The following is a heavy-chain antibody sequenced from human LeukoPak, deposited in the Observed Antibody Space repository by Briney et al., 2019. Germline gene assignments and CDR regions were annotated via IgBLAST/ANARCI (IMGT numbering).Heavy chain of an antibody. J-gene: IGHJ6*03. CDR1: GGSISSYY. CDR3: AREPSSAWGYYMDV. Sequence: SETLSLTCTVSGGSISSYYWSWIRQPAGKGLEWIGRIYTSGSTNYNPSLKSRVTMSVDTSKNQFSLKLSSVTAADTAVYYCAREPSSAWGYYMDVWGKGTTVTVSS. V-gene: IGHV4-4*07. CDR2: IYTSGST. D-gene: IGHD7-27*01.